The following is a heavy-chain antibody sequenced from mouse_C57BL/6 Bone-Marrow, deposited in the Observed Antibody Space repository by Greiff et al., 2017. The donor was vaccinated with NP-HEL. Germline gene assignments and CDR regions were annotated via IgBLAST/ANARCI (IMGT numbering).Heavy chain of an antibody. D-gene: IGHD2-4*01. CDR2: IYPGDGDT. V-gene: IGHV1-82*01. CDR1: GYAFSSSW. J-gene: IGHJ3*01. CDR3: AREDYQAWFAY. Sequence: QVQLQQSGPELVKPGASVKISCKASGYAFSSSWMNWVKQRPGTGLEWIGRIYPGDGDTTYNGKFKGKATLTADKSSSTAYMQLSSLTSEDSAVYFCAREDYQAWFAYWGQGTLVTVSA.